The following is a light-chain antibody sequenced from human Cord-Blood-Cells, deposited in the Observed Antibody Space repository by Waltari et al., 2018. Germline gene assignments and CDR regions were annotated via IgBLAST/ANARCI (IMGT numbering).Light chain of an antibody. Sequence: DIQMTQSTSSLSASVGDRVTITCLASQSISSYLNWYQQKPGKAPKVLIYAASSLQSGVPSRFSGSRSGTDFTLTISSLQPEDFATYYGQQSYSTLYTFGQGTKLEIK. J-gene: IGKJ2*01. CDR3: QQSYSTLYT. CDR1: QSISSY. V-gene: IGKV1-39*01. CDR2: AAS.